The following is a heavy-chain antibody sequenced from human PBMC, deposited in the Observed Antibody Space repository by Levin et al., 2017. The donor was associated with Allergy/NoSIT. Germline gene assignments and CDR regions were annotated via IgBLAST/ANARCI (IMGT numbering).Heavy chain of an antibody. CDR1: GFTFSSYA. J-gene: IGHJ4*02. V-gene: IGHV3-23*01. D-gene: IGHD4-11*01. Sequence: SCAASGFTFSSYAMSWVRQAPGKGLEWVSAISGSGGSTYYADSVKGRFTISRDNSKNTLYLQMNSLRAEDTAVYYCAITRGPTVTTFYPPDYWGQGTLVTVSS. CDR3: AITRGPTVTTFYPPDY. CDR2: ISGSGGST.